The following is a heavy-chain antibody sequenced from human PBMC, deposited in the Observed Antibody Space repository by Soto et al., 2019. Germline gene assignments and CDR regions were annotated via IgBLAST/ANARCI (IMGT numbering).Heavy chain of an antibody. V-gene: IGHV1-8*01. J-gene: IGHJ6*02. CDR1: GYTFTSYD. CDR2: MNANSGNT. Sequence: ASVKVSCKASGYTFTSYDINWVRQATGQGLEWMGWMNANSGNTGYAQKFQGRVTMTRNTSISTAYMELRSLRSEDTAVYYCACSASSSSDTYFYGLDVWGQGTTVTVSS. CDR3: ACSASSSSDTYFYGLDV. D-gene: IGHD6-13*01.